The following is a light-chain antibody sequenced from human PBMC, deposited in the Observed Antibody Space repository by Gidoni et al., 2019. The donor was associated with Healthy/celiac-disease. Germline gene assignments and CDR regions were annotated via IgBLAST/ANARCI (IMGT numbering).Light chain of an antibody. CDR3: QHLPT. V-gene: IGKV3-11*01. Sequence: EIVLTQSPATLSLSPGERATLSCRASQSVSSYLAWYQQKPGQAPRLLIYDASNRATGIPARFSGSGSGTDFTLTISSLEPEDFAVYYCQHLPTFGQGTRLEIK. CDR2: DAS. CDR1: QSVSSY. J-gene: IGKJ5*01.